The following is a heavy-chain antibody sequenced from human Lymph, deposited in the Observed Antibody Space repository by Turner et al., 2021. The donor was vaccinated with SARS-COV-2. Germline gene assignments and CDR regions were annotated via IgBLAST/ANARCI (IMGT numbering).Heavy chain of an antibody. J-gene: IGHJ4*02. CDR3: ARDIPTTADYFDY. D-gene: IGHD4-17*01. V-gene: IGHV3-21*01. Sequence: EVQLVESGGGLVKPGGSLRLSCAASGFTFSTYSMNWVRQAPGKGLEGISSISSSSSYIYYADSVKGRFTISRDDGKNSLYLQMNSLRAEDTAVYYCARDIPTTADYFDYWGQGTLVTVSS. CDR2: ISSSSSYI. CDR1: GFTFSTYS.